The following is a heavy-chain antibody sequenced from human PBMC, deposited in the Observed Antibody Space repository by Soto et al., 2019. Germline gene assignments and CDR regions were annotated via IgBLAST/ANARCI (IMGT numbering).Heavy chain of an antibody. CDR3: AKENCSSTSCYLGYFDY. CDR2: ISGSGGST. V-gene: IGHV3-23*01. J-gene: IGHJ4*02. Sequence: VQLLESGGGLVQPGGSLRLSCAASGFTFSSYAMSWVRQAPGKGLEWVSAISGSGGSTYYADSVKGRFTISRDNSKNTLYLQMNSLRAEDTAVYYCAKENCSSTSCYLGYFDYWGQGTLVTVSS. CDR1: GFTFSSYA. D-gene: IGHD2-2*01.